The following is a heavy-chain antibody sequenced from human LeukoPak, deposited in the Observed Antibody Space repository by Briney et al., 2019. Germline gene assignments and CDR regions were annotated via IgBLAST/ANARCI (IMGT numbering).Heavy chain of an antibody. CDR3: AKVRGIVATMLERYYFDY. V-gene: IGHV3-53*01. CDR1: GFTVITSF. CDR2: IYNDGTT. J-gene: IGHJ4*02. Sequence: GGSLRLSCSASGFTVITSFMSWVRQAPGKGLEWVSVIYNDGTTYYADSVKGRFTISRDNSKNTLYLQMNSLRAEDTAVYYCAKVRGIVATMLERYYFDYWGQGTLVTVSS. D-gene: IGHD5-12*01.